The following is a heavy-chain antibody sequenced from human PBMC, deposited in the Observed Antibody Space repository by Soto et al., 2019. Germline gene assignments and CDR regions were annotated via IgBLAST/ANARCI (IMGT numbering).Heavy chain of an antibody. V-gene: IGHV3-23*01. CDR1: GFSFSSYD. J-gene: IGHJ4*02. D-gene: IGHD1-26*01. CDR3: AKGRETTTSAKFCFDN. CDR2: LSVTGGGP. Sequence: EVRLLESGGGLVQPGGSLRLSCAASGFSFSSYDMTWVRQAPGQGREWVSSLSVTGGGPYYADSVRGRFTMSRDNSKNTLALEMSGLRADDSAVYYCAKGRETTTSAKFCFDNWGQGTLVTVSS.